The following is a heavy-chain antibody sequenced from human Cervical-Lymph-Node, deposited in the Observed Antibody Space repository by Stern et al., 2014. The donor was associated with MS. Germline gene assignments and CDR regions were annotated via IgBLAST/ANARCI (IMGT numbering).Heavy chain of an antibody. CDR2: INTNIGNP. V-gene: IGHV7-4-1*02. CDR3: ASTYNYGLGGDYFEY. Sequence: QVQLVQSGSELKTPGASVKVSCKASGHTFTNYAINWVRQAPGQGLAWMGWINTNIGNPTYAQGFTGRFVFSSATSDSTTYLHITNLKSEDTAVYYCASTYNYGLGGDYFEYWGQGTLVTVSS. J-gene: IGHJ4*02. CDR1: GHTFTNYA. D-gene: IGHD3-10*01.